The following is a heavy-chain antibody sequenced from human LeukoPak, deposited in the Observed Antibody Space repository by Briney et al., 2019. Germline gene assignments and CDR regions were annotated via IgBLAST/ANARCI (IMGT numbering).Heavy chain of an antibody. CDR1: GFTFNNYA. CDR3: AKEPREYCSSTSCPNWFDS. J-gene: IGHJ5*01. D-gene: IGHD2-2*01. CDR2: ISASGGTT. Sequence: GGSRRLSCAASGFTFNNYAMSWVRQAPGKGLEWVSAISASGGTTYYADSVKGRFTISRDNSENTLFLQMNSLRAEDTAVYYCAKEPREYCSSTSCPNWFDSWGQGTLVTVSS. V-gene: IGHV3-23*01.